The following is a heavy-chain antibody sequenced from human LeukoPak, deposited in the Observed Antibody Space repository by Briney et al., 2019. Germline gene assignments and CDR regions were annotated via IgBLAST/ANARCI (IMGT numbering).Heavy chain of an antibody. D-gene: IGHD6-19*01. J-gene: IGHJ5*02. CDR1: GYTFTSYG. V-gene: IGHV1-18*01. CDR3: ARDTHSSGWPNWFDP. CDR2: ISAYNGNT. Sequence: ASVKVSCKASGYTFTSYGISWVRQAPGQGLEWMGWISAYNGNTNYAQKLQGRVTMTTDTSTSTAYMELRSLRSEDTAVYYCARDTHSSGWPNWFDPWGQGTLVTVSS.